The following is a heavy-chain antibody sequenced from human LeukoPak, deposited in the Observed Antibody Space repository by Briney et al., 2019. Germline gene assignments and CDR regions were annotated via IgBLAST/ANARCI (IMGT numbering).Heavy chain of an antibody. CDR1: GGSISGYH. D-gene: IGHD2-2*02. CDR2: IYYSGSS. J-gene: IGHJ6*03. V-gene: IGHV4-59*01. CDR3: ARTGYCSSTSCYTASRPYYYYYMDV. Sequence: SETLSLTCNVSGGSISGYHWSWIRQPPGKGLEWLGYIYYSGSSNYNPSLKSRVTMSADTSKNQFSLKLSSVTAADTAVYYCARTGYCSSTSCYTASRPYYYYYMDVWGKGTTVTVSS.